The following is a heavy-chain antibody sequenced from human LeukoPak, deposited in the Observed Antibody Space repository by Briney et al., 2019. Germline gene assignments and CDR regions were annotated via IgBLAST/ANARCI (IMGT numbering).Heavy chain of an antibody. D-gene: IGHD2/OR15-2a*01. V-gene: IGHV4-39*01. CDR1: GGSISSSSYY. CDR2: IYYSGST. Sequence: SETLSLTCTVSGGSISSSSYYWGWIRQPPGKGLEWIGSIYYSGSTYYNPSLKSRVTISVDTSKNQFSLKLSSVTAADTAVYYCARHLIFQYYFDYWGQGTLVTVSS. J-gene: IGHJ4*02. CDR3: ARHLIFQYYFDY.